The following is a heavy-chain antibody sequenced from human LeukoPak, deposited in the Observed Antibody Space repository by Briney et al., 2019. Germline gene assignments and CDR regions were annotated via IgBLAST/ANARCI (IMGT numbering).Heavy chain of an antibody. CDR3: ARVPRTGDWDY. CDR1: GFTFSSYS. D-gene: IGHD7-27*01. CDR2: ISSSSSYI. Sequence: KTGGSLRLSCAASGFTFSSYSMNWVRQAPGKGLEWVSSISSSSSYIYYADSVKGRFTISRDNAKNSLYLRMNSLRAEDTAVYYCARVPRTGDWDYWGQGTLVTVSS. J-gene: IGHJ4*02. V-gene: IGHV3-21*01.